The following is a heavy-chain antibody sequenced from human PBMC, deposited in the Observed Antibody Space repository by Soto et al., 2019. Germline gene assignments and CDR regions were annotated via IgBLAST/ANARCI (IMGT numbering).Heavy chain of an antibody. CDR3: ASTKYDSSAYYYWYLGL. Sequence: QVQLVQSGAEVKKPGASVKVSCKASGYSFTKYHIHWVRQAPGQGLEWTGGIIPIFGTANYAQKFQGRVTITADTSANTVYLELSSLRSEDTAVYYCASTKYDSSAYYYWYLGLWGRGTLVTVSS. V-gene: IGHV1-69*06. D-gene: IGHD3-22*01. CDR1: GYSFTKYH. CDR2: IIPIFGTA. J-gene: IGHJ2*01.